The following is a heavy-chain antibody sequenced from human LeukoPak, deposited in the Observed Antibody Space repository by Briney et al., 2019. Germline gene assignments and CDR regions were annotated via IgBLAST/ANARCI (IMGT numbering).Heavy chain of an antibody. CDR2: INHSGST. CDR1: GESISGYY. Sequence: PSETLSLTCAVYGESISGYYWSWIRQPPGKGLEWIGEINHSGSTNYNPSLKSRVTISVDTSKNQFSLKLSSVTAADTAVYYCARGSRYYGSGSYPIKRRCYFDYWGQGTLVTVSS. CDR3: ARGSRYYGSGSYPIKRRCYFDY. D-gene: IGHD3-10*01. J-gene: IGHJ4*02. V-gene: IGHV4-34*01.